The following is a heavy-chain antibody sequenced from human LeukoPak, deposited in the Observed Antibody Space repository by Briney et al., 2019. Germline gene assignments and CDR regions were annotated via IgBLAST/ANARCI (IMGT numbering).Heavy chain of an antibody. CDR1: GGSFSGYY. CDR3: ARGMDIVVVPAANWFDP. J-gene: IGHJ5*02. V-gene: IGHV4-34*01. Sequence: PSETLSPTCAVYGGSFSGYYWSWIRQPPGKGLEWIGEINHSGSTNYNPSLKSRVTISVDTSKNQFSLKLSSVTAADTAVYYCARGMDIVVVPAANWFDPWGQGTLVTVSS. CDR2: INHSGST. D-gene: IGHD2-2*03.